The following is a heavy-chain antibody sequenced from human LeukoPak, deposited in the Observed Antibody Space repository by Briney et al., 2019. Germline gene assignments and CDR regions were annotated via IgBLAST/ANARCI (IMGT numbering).Heavy chain of an antibody. CDR2: IIPILGIA. CDR1: GGTFSSYA. D-gene: IGHD6-19*01. CDR3: ARGLGTTQWLATRLDY. V-gene: IGHV1-69*04. J-gene: IGHJ4*02. Sequence: GASVKVSCKASGGTFSSYAISWVRQAPGQGLEWMGRIIPILGIANYAQKFQGRVTITADKSTSTAYMELSSLRSEDTAVYYCARGLGTTQWLATRLDYWGQGTLVTVSS.